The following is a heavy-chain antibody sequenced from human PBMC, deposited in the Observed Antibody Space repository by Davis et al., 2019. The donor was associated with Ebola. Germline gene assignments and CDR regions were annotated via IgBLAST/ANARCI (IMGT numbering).Heavy chain of an antibody. J-gene: IGHJ4*02. D-gene: IGHD6-13*01. CDR3: ARDQAAAGIHY. CDR2: IIPIFGTA. Sequence: SVKVSCKASGGTFSSYAISWVRQAPGQGLEWMGGIIPIFGTANYAQKFQGRVTITRDTSASTAYMELSSLRSEDTAVYYCARDQAAAGIHYWGQGTLVTVSS. CDR1: GGTFSSYA. V-gene: IGHV1-69*05.